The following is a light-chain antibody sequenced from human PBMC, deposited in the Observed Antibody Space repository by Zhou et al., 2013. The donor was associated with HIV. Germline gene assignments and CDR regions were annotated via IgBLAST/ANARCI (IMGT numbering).Light chain of an antibody. CDR2: AAS. CDR3: QHYGTSPLT. CDR1: QGIRND. V-gene: IGKV1-6*01. J-gene: IGKJ4*01. Sequence: AIQMTQSPSSLSASVGDRITITCRASQGIRNDLGWYQQRPGKAPKLLIYAASSSQSGVPSRFSGSGSGTDFTLTISSLQPEDFAVYYCQHYGTSPLTFGGGTKVEIK.